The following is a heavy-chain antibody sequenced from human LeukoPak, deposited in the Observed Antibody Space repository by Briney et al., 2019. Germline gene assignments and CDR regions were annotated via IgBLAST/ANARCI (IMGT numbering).Heavy chain of an antibody. D-gene: IGHD4-17*01. CDR2: INSDGSST. Sequence: GGSLRLSCAASGFTFSSYWMHWVRQAPGKGLVWVSRINSDGSSTRYADSVKGRFTISRDNAKNTLYLQMNSLRAEDTAVYYCARDDYGEYYEYWGQGGMVIVFS. J-gene: IGHJ4*02. CDR1: GFTFSSYW. V-gene: IGHV3-74*01. CDR3: ARDDYGEYYEY.